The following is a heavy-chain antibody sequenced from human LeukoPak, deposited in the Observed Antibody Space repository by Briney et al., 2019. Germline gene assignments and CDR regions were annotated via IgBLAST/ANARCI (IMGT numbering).Heavy chain of an antibody. J-gene: IGHJ6*02. CDR1: GFTFSSYW. V-gene: IGHV3-7*05. CDR3: VRGSSGWFLIYYGVDV. D-gene: IGHD6-19*01. Sequence: GGSLRLSCAASGFTFSSYWMSWVRQAPGKGLEWVANIKQDGSEKYYVDSVKGRFTISRDNAKNSLYLQMNSLRAEDTAVYYCVRGSSGWFLIYYGVDVWGQGTTVTVSS. CDR2: IKQDGSEK.